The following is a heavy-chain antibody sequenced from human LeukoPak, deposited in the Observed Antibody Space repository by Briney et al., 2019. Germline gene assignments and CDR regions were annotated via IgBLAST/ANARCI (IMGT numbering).Heavy chain of an antibody. CDR2: IYTSGST. CDR3: ARSDSSGYYNWFDP. Sequence: SETLSLTCTVSGGSISSYYWSWIRQPAGKGLEWIGRIYTSGSTNYNLSLKSRVTMSVDTSKNQFSLKLSSVTAADTAVYYCARSDSSGYYNWFDPWGQGTLVTVSS. D-gene: IGHD3-22*01. J-gene: IGHJ5*02. V-gene: IGHV4-4*07. CDR1: GGSISSYY.